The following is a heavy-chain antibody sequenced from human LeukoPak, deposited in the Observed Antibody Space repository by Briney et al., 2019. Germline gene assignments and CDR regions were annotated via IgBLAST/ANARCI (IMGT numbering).Heavy chain of an antibody. CDR1: GYTFTGYY. J-gene: IGHJ3*02. D-gene: IGHD2-2*01. Sequence: ASVKVSCKASGYTFTGYYIHWVRQAPGQGLEWMGWINPNSGGTNYAQKFQGRVSMTRDTSISTAYMELSRLRSDDTAVYYCARDKFWLYCSSTSCPDAFDIWGQGTMVTVSS. CDR3: ARDKFWLYCSSTSCPDAFDI. V-gene: IGHV1-2*02. CDR2: INPNSGGT.